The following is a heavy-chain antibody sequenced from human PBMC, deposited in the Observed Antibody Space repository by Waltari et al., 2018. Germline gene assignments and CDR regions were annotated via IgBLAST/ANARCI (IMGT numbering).Heavy chain of an antibody. CDR1: GFSLSNFG. D-gene: IGHD3-10*01. J-gene: IGHJ4*02. CDR3: AKDAFGNTYLDY. V-gene: IGHV3-30*02. Sequence: QVQLVESGGGVVQPGMSLRLSCAASGFSLSNFGMHWGRQAPGKGLEWVVFSWFGGVDSYYADSVRVRFTISRDNSKNTLYLDINSLRVDDTAIYHCAKDAFGNTYLDYWGQGTLVTVSS. CDR2: SWFGGVDS.